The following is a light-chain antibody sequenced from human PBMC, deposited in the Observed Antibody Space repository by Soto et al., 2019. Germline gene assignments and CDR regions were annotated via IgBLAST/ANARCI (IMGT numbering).Light chain of an antibody. CDR1: QSVNSN. CDR3: QQRNNWPLT. V-gene: IGKV3-11*01. Sequence: EIVLTQSPATLSSFPGDGVTVSCRASQSVNSNLAWYQQKPGQSPRLLIYGASTRATGIPARFSGSGSGTDFTLTISSLEPEDFAVYYCQQRNNWPLTFGQGTRLEIK. CDR2: GAS. J-gene: IGKJ5*01.